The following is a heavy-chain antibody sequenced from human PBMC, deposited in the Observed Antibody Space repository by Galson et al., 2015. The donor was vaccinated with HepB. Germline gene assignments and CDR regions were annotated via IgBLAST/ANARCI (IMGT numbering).Heavy chain of an antibody. D-gene: IGHD5-18*01. Sequence: SVKVSCKASGYTFTRYYVDWVRQAPGQRPEWMGRINPDSGVTNYAQKFQGRVTMTRDTSISTAYMELSRLRSDDTAVYYCARRGGYSYGFVLVLGHDHWGQGTLVTVSS. CDR1: GYTFTRYY. V-gene: IGHV1-2*06. CDR3: ARRGGYSYGFVLVLGHDH. J-gene: IGHJ4*02. CDR2: INPDSGVT.